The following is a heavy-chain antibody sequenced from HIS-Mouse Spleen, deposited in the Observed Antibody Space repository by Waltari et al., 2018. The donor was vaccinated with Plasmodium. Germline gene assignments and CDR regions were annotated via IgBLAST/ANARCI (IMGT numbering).Heavy chain of an antibody. V-gene: IGHV3-21*01. CDR3: AREDILTAYYNDYWYFDL. D-gene: IGHD3-9*01. CDR2: YSSSSSYI. CDR1: GFTFRSYS. Sequence: EVQLVESGGGLVKPGGSLRLSCAASGFTFRSYSMHWVRQAPGKGLEWVSSYSSSSSYIYYADSVKGRFTISRDNAKNSLYLQMNSLRAEDTAVYYCAREDILTAYYNDYWYFDLWGRGTLVTVSS. J-gene: IGHJ2*01.